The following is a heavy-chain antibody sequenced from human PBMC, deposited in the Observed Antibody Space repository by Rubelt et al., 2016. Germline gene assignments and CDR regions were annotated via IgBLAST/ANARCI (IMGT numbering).Heavy chain of an antibody. CDR2: INSDGSRT. J-gene: IGHJ4*01. D-gene: IGHD1-26*01. V-gene: IGHV3-74*01. Sequence: VARINSDGSRTRYAESVEGRFTISKGNAKNTLYLQMNSLRVDDTAVYYCARDYSGSYDYWGHGTLVTVSS. CDR3: ARDYSGSYDY.